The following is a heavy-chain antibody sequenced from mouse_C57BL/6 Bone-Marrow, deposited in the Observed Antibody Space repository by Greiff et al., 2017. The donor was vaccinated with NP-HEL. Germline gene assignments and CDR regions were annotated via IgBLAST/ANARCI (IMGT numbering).Heavy chain of an antibody. CDR2: ISSGSSTI. CDR3: ARPLYGSSYGNYFDY. V-gene: IGHV5-17*01. D-gene: IGHD1-1*01. Sequence: EVMLVESGGGLVKPGGSLKLSCAASGFTFSDYGMHWVRQAPEKGLEWVAYISSGSSTIYYADTVKGRFTIARDNAKNTLFLQMTSLRAEDTAMYYCARPLYGSSYGNYFDYWGQGTTLTVSS. CDR1: GFTFSDYG. J-gene: IGHJ2*01.